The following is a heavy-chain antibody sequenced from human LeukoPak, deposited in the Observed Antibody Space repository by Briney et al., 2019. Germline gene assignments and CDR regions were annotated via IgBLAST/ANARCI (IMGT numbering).Heavy chain of an antibody. J-gene: IGHJ5*02. CDR2: IYYSGST. V-gene: IGHV4-59*01. D-gene: IGHD1-1*01. Sequence: SETLSLTCTVSGGSISSYYWSWIRQPPGKGLEWIGYIYYSGSTNYNPSLKSRVTISVDTSKSQFSLKLSSVTAADMAVYYCARHGTPGTNLNWFDPWGQGTLVTVSS. CDR1: GGSISSYY. CDR3: ARHGTPGTNLNWFDP.